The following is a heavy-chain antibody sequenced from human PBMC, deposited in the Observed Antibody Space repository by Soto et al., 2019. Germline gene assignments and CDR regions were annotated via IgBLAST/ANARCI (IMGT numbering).Heavy chain of an antibody. J-gene: IGHJ4*02. CDR2: IIPIFGTA. V-gene: IGHV1-69*12. D-gene: IGHD1-26*01. CDR3: ARDHSIVGATAFFDY. CDR1: GGTFSSYA. Sequence: QVQLVQSGAEVKKPGSSVKVSCKASGGTFSSYAISWVRQAPGQGLEWMGGIIPIFGTANYAQKVQGRVTITADESTSTAYMELSSLRSEDTAVYYCARDHSIVGATAFFDYWGQGTLFTVSS.